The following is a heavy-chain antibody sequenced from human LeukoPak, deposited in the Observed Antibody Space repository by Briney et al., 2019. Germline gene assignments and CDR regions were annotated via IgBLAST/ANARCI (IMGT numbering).Heavy chain of an antibody. J-gene: IGHJ4*02. D-gene: IGHD3-22*01. CDR1: GFTFGDYA. Sequence: GGSLRLSCTASGFTFGDYAMSWFRQAPGKGLEWVGFIRSKAYGGTTEYAASVKGRFTILRDDSKSIAYLQMNSLKTEDTAVYYCTAQTVWDSSGYWGQGTLVTVSS. CDR3: TAQTVWDSSGY. CDR2: IRSKAYGGTT. V-gene: IGHV3-49*03.